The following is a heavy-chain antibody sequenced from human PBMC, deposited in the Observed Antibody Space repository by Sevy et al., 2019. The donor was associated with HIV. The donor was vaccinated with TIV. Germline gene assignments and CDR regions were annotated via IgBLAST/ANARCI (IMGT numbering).Heavy chain of an antibody. Sequence: GGSLRLSCAASGFTFSDYWMSWVRQSPGKGLEWVATIKQDESEKYYVDSVKGRFAIPRDNVKNSVSLQMNGLRVEDTALYYCAREVGGFNWRPYYFDSWGQGTLVTVSS. CDR3: AREVGGFNWRPYYFDS. D-gene: IGHD3-3*01. J-gene: IGHJ4*02. V-gene: IGHV3-7*01. CDR2: IKQDESEK. CDR1: GFTFSDYW.